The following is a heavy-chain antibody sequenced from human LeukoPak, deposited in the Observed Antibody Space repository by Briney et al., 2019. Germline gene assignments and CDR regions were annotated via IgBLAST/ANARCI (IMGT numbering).Heavy chain of an antibody. J-gene: IGHJ4*02. Sequence: GGSLRLSCAASGITGSGSHLSWVRQAPGKGLEWISLIYSGGDTKYANSVKGRFTISRDNSKNTLYLQMDSLRAEDTAVYYCARGGGNPGLFDYWGQGTLVTVSS. CDR2: IYSGGDT. D-gene: IGHD4-23*01. V-gene: IGHV3-53*01. CDR1: GITGSGSH. CDR3: ARGGGNPGLFDY.